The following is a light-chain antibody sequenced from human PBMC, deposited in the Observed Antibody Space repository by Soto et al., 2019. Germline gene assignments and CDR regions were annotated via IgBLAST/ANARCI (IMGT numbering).Light chain of an antibody. V-gene: IGLV1-47*01. CDR3: AAWDDSLSGVV. Sequence: QAVVTQPPSASGTPGQRVTISCSGSSSNIGINSVYWHQQLPGTAPKVLIYRNNQRPSGVPDRFSGSKSGTSASLAISGLRFEDEADYYCAAWDDSLSGVVFGGGTKVTVL. J-gene: IGLJ2*01. CDR1: SSNIGINS. CDR2: RNN.